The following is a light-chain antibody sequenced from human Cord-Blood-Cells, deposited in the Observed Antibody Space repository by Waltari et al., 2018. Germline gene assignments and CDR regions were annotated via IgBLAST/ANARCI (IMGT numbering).Light chain of an antibody. CDR3: QQYNNWPPYT. V-gene: IGKV3-15*01. J-gene: IGKJ2*01. CDR1: QSVSRN. CDR2: GAS. Sequence: EIVMTQSPATLSVSPGERATLSCRASQSVSRNLAWYQQKPGQAPRLLIYGASTRATGIPARFSGSVSGTEFTLTISSLQSEDVAVYYCQQYNNWPPYTFGQGTKLEIK.